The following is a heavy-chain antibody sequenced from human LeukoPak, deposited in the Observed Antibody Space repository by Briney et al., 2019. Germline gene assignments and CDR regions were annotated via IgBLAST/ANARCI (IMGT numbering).Heavy chain of an antibody. J-gene: IGHJ6*02. CDR3: ARERWGYSSSAYYGMDV. Sequence: GGSLRLSCAASGFIFSSYAMHWVRQAQGKGLEWVAVISYDGSNKYYADSVKGRFTISRDNSKNTLYLQMNSLRAEDTAVYYCARERWGYSSSAYYGMDVWGQGTTVTVSS. CDR2: ISYDGSNK. CDR1: GFIFSSYA. D-gene: IGHD6-6*01. V-gene: IGHV3-30*04.